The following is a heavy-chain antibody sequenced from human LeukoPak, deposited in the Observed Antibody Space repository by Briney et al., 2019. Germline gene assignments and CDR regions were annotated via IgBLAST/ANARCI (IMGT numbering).Heavy chain of an antibody. V-gene: IGHV3-23*01. Sequence: GWSLRLSCAACAFTFSSYAMSWVRQAPGKGLEWVSAISGSGGSTYYADSVKDRFTISRDNSKNTLYLQMNSLRAEDTAVYYCAKATYYYDSSGLPFDYWGQGTLVTVSS. J-gene: IGHJ4*02. CDR1: AFTFSSYA. CDR3: AKATYYYDSSGLPFDY. CDR2: ISGSGGST. D-gene: IGHD3-22*01.